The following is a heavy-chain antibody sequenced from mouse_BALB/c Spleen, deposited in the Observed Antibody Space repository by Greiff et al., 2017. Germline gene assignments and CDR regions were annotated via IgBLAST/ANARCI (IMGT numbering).Heavy chain of an antibody. CDR2: IDPENGDT. Sequence: VQLQQSGAELVRSGASVKLSCTASGFNIKDYYMHWVKQRPEQGLEWIGWIDPENGDTEYAPKFQGKATMTADTSSNTAYLQLSSLTSEDTAVYYCTKYGNYVYWYFDVWGAGTTVTVSS. CDR1: GFNIKDYY. CDR3: TKYGNYVYWYFDV. V-gene: IGHV14-4*02. D-gene: IGHD2-1*01. J-gene: IGHJ1*01.